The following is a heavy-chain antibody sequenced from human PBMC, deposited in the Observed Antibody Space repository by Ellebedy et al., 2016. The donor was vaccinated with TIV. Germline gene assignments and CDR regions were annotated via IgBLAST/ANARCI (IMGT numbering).Heavy chain of an antibody. J-gene: IGHJ4*02. Sequence: GESLKISCVASGFTFSDYYMSWIRQAPGKGLEWVSTISTSSSYTKCAASVKGRFTVSRDDAKNSLYLHMNSLKAEDTAVYYCVRTGRPWFDYWGQGTLVTVSS. CDR1: GFTFSDYY. D-gene: IGHD2-8*02. V-gene: IGHV3-11*06. CDR2: ISTSSSYT. CDR3: VRTGRPWFDY.